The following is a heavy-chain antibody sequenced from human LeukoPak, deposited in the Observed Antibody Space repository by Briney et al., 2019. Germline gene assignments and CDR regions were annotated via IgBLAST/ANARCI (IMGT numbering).Heavy chain of an antibody. CDR3: ARDTTGVGATYYYYYYMDV. V-gene: IGHV4-59*01. Sequence: PSETLSLTCTVSGGSISSYYWSWIRQPPGKGLEWIGYIYYSGSTNYNPSLKSRVTISVDTSKNQFSLKLSSVTAADTAVYYCARDTTGVGATYYYYYYMDVWGKGTTVTVSS. CDR2: IYYSGST. CDR1: GGSISSYY. J-gene: IGHJ6*03. D-gene: IGHD1-26*01.